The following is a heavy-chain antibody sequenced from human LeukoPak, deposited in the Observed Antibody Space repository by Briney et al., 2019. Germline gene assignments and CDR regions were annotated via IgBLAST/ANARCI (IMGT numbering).Heavy chain of an antibody. J-gene: IGHJ4*02. CDR1: GFTFSDYY. D-gene: IGHD3-16*02. CDR2: ISSSGSTI. Sequence: GGSLRLSCAASGFTFSDYYMSWIRQAPGKGLEWVSYISSSGSTIYYADSVKGRFTISRDNAKNSLYLQMNSLRAEDTAVYCCARDPFIHYFDYWGQGTLVTVSS. CDR3: ARDPFIHYFDY. V-gene: IGHV3-11*01.